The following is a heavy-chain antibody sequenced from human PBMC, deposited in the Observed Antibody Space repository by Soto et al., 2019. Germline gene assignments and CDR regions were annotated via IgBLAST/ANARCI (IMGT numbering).Heavy chain of an antibody. V-gene: IGHV1-69*11. Sequence: ASVKVSCKASGGTFSSHATRWVRQAPGQGLEWMGRTSPSRGTATYAQKFQGRVTMTRDESRSTVYMELSRLRSEDTAVYYCARDVYYDSSGYAGYAFDIWGQGTMVTVSS. J-gene: IGHJ3*02. CDR3: ARDVYYDSSGYAGYAFDI. D-gene: IGHD3-22*01. CDR2: TSPSRGTA. CDR1: GGTFSSHA.